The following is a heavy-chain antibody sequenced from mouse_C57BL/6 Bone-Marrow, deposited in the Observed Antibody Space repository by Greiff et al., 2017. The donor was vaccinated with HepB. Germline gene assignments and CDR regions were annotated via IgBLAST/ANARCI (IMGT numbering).Heavy chain of an antibody. Sequence: QVQLQQSGAELVKPGASVKMSCKASGYTFTSYWITWVKQRPGQGLEWIGDIYPGSGSTNYNEKFKSKATLTVDTSSSTAYMQLSSLTSEDSAVYYCARDIYYGNPWYFDVWGTGTTVTVSS. CDR2: IYPGSGST. CDR3: ARDIYYGNPWYFDV. CDR1: GYTFTSYW. J-gene: IGHJ1*03. V-gene: IGHV1-55*01. D-gene: IGHD2-1*01.